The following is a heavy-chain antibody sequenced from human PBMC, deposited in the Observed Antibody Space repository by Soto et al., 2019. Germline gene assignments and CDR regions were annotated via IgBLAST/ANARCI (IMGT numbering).Heavy chain of an antibody. D-gene: IGHD3-22*01. CDR2: IYPGDSDT. V-gene: IGHV5-51*01. CDR1: VYSFASYW. J-gene: IGHJ3*02. Sequence: PQGSLKISSKGSVYSFASYWIGCVRQMPGKGLEWMGIIYPGDSDTRYSPSFQGQVTISADKSISTAYLQWSSLKASDTAMYYCARPTSVYYDSSGHDAFDIWGQGTMVTVSS. CDR3: ARPTSVYYDSSGHDAFDI.